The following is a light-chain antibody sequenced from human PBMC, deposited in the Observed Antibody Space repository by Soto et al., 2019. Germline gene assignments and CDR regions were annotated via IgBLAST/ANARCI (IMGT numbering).Light chain of an antibody. CDR2: EVS. J-gene: IGLJ2*01. CDR3: SSYAGSNNVV. CDR1: SSDVGGYNY. Sequence: QSALTQPPSASGSPGQSVTISCTGTSSDVGGYNYVSWYQQHPGKAPKFMIYEVSKRPSGVPDRFSGSRSGNTASLTVSGLQAEDEAAYYCSSYAGSNNVVFGGGTKLTVL. V-gene: IGLV2-8*01.